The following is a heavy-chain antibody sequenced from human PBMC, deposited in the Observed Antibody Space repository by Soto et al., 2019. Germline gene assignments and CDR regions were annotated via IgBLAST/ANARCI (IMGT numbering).Heavy chain of an antibody. CDR2: IYYSGST. D-gene: IGHD1-1*01. CDR3: ARVLWTTGWFDP. Sequence: QVQLQESGPGLVKPSETLSLTCTVSGGSVSSGSYYWSWIRQPPGKGLEWIGYIYYSGSTNYNPSLKRRVTISVDTSKNQFSLKLSSVTAADTAVYYCARVLWTTGWFDPWGQGTLVTVSS. CDR1: GGSVSSGSYY. J-gene: IGHJ5*02. V-gene: IGHV4-61*01.